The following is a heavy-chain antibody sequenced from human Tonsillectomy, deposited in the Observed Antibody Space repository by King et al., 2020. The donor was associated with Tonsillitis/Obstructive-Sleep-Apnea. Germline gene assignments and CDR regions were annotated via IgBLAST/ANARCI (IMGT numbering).Heavy chain of an antibody. CDR1: GFSLSTSGVG. Sequence: TLKESGPTLVKPTQTLTLTCTFSGFSLSTSGVGVGWIRQPPGKALEWLALIYWDDDKRYSPSLKSRLTITKDTSKNHVVLTMTNMDPVDTATYYCARMVHINRNIDYWGQGTLVTVSS. D-gene: IGHD1-14*01. J-gene: IGHJ4*02. CDR3: ARMVHINRNIDY. V-gene: IGHV2-5*02. CDR2: IYWDDDK.